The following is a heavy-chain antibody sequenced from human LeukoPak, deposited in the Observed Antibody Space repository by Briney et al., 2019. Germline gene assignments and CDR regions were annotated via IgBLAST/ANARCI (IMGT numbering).Heavy chain of an antibody. J-gene: IGHJ6*02. V-gene: IGHV1-2*02. Sequence: ASVKVSCKASGYTFTGSYMNWVRQAPGQGLEWMGWINPNDGGTNYAQKFKGRVTMTRDTSISTAYMELSGLRSDDTAVYYCARASKATSVTHPWGQGTTVTVFS. D-gene: IGHD4-17*01. CDR1: GYTFTGSY. CDR3: ARASKATSVTHP. CDR2: INPNDGGT.